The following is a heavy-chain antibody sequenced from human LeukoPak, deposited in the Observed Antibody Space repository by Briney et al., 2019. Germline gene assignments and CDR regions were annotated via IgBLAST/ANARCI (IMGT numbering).Heavy chain of an antibody. V-gene: IGHV3-74*01. CDR3: ATSRFGELLEVPYYFDY. J-gene: IGHJ4*02. CDR2: INSDGSST. Sequence: GGSLRLSCAASGFTFSSYWMHWVRHTPGKGLVWVSRINSDGSSTSYADSVKGRFTISRDNAENTLYLQMNSLRAEDTAVYYCATSRFGELLEVPYYFDYWGQGTLVTVSS. D-gene: IGHD3-10*01. CDR1: GFTFSSYW.